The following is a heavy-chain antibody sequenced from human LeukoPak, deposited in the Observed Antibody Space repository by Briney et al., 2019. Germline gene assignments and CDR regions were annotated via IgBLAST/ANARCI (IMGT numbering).Heavy chain of an antibody. V-gene: IGHV3-23*01. J-gene: IGHJ4*01. D-gene: IGHD5-18*01. CDR2: ISGSGGGT. CDR1: GLTFSNYA. CDR3: AKDLIGYGRHFDS. Sequence: PGGSLRLSCAASGLTFSNYAMTWVRQAPGKGLVWVSAISGSGGGTYYADSVKARFTISRDNSKDTLYLQMNSLSVDDTAIYYCAKDLIGYGRHFDSWGQGTLVTVS.